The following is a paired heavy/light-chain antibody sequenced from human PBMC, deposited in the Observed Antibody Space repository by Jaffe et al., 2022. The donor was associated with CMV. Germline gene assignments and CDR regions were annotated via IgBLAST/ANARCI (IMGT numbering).Heavy chain of an antibody. V-gene: IGHV1-2*02. CDR1: GYTFTGHY. CDR2: ISPFSGST. D-gene: IGHD1-1*01. Sequence: QVQLVQSGAEVRVPGASVKVFCKASGYTFTGHYLHWVRQAPGQGPEWMGCISPFSGSTHYPQRFKGRVTMTRDKSTNTVSMELTSLTSDDTAVYYCVRGGYTTTYYFDYWGQGSLVTVSS. CDR3: VRGGYTTTYYFDY. J-gene: IGHJ4*02.
Light chain of an antibody. J-gene: IGKJ3*01. V-gene: IGKV3-20*01. Sequence: EIVLTQSPGTLSASPGEGATLSCWASQSLTTNALAWYQQKPGQPPRLLIHGASNRATGIPDRFSASGSGAGFTLTISRLESEDFAVYYCHQYLSPPFTFGPGTKLDIK. CDR1: QSLTTNA. CDR2: GAS. CDR3: HQYLSPPFT.